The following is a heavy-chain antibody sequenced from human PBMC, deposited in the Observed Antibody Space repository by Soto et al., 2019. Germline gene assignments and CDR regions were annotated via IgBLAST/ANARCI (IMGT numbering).Heavy chain of an antibody. J-gene: IGHJ6*03. V-gene: IGHV3-11*06. CDR2: ISSSSSYT. Sequence: GGSLRLSCAASGFTFSDYYMSWIRQAPGKGLEWVSYISSSSSYTNHADSVKGRFTIARDNAKNSLYLQMNSLTAEDTAVYYCARPHTPYYYYMDVWGKGTTVTVSS. CDR1: GFTFSDYY. CDR3: ARPHTPYYYYMDV.